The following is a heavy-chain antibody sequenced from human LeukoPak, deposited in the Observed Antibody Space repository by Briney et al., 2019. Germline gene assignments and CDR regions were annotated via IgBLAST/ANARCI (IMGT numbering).Heavy chain of an antibody. CDR2: IRNKAYGGTT. CDR1: GFTFGDYA. J-gene: IGHJ4*02. CDR3: ASPGSVGDTGMPDY. Sequence: GGSLRLSRTASGFTFGDYAMSWVRQAPGKGLEWVGFIRNKAYGGTTEYAASVKGRFTISRDDSNSIAYLQMNSLKTEDTAVYYCASPGSVGDTGMPDYWGQGTLVTVSS. V-gene: IGHV3-49*04. D-gene: IGHD5-18*01.